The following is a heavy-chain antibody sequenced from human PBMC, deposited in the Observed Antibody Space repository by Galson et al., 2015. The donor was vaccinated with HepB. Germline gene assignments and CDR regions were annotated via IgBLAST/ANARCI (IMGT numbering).Heavy chain of an antibody. CDR1: GFTFSIYW. Sequence: SLRLSCAPSGFTFSIYWMHWVRQVPGKGLVWVSRISSDGNSASYADSVKGRFIISRDNAKNTLYLYMNSLRVEDTAVYYCARESRYGSGGICYAGGEYYYYYGMDVWGQGTTVTVSS. CDR3: ARESRYGSGGICYAGGEYYYYYGMDV. J-gene: IGHJ6*02. D-gene: IGHD2-15*01. CDR2: ISSDGNSA. V-gene: IGHV3-74*01.